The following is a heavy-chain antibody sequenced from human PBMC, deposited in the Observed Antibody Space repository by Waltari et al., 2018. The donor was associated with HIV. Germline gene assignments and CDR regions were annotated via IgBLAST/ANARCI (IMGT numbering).Heavy chain of an antibody. Sequence: EVQLVESGGGLIQPGGSLRLSCAGSGFSVSRNDMSWVRQAPGKGLEWVSVMYSGGSTYYSDSAKGRFTISRDESKNTLYLQMNSLRAEDTAVYYCARDRGSSPNDAFDIWGQGTMVTVSS. D-gene: IGHD6-6*01. CDR2: MYSGGST. J-gene: IGHJ3*02. V-gene: IGHV3-53*01. CDR1: GFSVSRND. CDR3: ARDRGSSPNDAFDI.